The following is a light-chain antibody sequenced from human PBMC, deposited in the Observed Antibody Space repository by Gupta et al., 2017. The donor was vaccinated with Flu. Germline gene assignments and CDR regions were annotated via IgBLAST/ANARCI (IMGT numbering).Light chain of an antibody. CDR3: QQYCNSPRT. CDR1: LCGTSKHFD. J-gene: IGKJ4*02. CDR2: DAS. Sequence: GDSDSQSCKAVLCGTSKHFDFAWYQQKPGQTPRLLIYDASSRATGVSDLFRGSGSETECTLTINRVEPEDFAMYYCQQYCNSPRTFGEGTKVEIK. V-gene: IGKV3-20*01.